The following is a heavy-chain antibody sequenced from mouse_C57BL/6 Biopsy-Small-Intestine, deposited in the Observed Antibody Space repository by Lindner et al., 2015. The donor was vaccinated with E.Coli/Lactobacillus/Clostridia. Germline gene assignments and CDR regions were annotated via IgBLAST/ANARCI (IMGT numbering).Heavy chain of an antibody. CDR2: ISSGGSYT. J-gene: IGHJ4*01. CDR3: ARHPLYYSNPYYAMDY. Sequence: VQLQESGGDLVKPGGSLKLSCAASGFTFSSYGMSWVRQTPDKRLEWVATISSGGSYTYYPDSVKGRFTISRDNAKNTLYLQMGSLKSEDTAMYYCARHPLYYSNPYYAMDYWGQGTSVTVSS. CDR1: GFTFSSYG. V-gene: IGHV5-6*01. D-gene: IGHD2-5*01.